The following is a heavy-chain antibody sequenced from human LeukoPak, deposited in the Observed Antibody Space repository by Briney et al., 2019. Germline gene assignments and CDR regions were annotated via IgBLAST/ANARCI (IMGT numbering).Heavy chain of an antibody. CDR1: GFTFSSYA. CDR2: ISGSGGST. J-gene: IGHJ4*02. D-gene: IGHD5-12*01. Sequence: PGGSLRLSCAASGFTFSSYAMSWVRQAPGKGLEWVSAISGSGGSTYYADSVKGRFTISRDNSKNTPYLQMNSLRAEDMAVYYCAKGAYDYIEMGYFDYWGQGTLVTVSS. CDR3: AKGAYDYIEMGYFDY. V-gene: IGHV3-23*01.